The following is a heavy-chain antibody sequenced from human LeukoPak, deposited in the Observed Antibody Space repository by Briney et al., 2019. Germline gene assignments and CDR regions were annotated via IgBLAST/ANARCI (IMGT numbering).Heavy chain of an antibody. CDR3: AGKEEEWGECED. CDR1: AYRFTSHW. D-gene: IGHD3-16*01. V-gene: IGHV5-51*01. CDR2: INPGGSST. J-gene: IGHJ4*02. Sequence: PGESLKISCKGSAYRFTSHWIAWVRQLPGKGLEWMGIINPGGSSTTYSPSFEGQVTLSADTSISTAYLQWNSLRASDTAMYYCAGKEEEWGECEDWGQGTLVTVSS.